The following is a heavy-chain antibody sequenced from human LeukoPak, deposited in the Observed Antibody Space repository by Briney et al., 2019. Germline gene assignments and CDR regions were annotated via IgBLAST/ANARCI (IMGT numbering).Heavy chain of an antibody. D-gene: IGHD1-26*01. V-gene: IGHV1-3*01. CDR3: AGDSGSGSNDY. CDR2: ISAGNGNT. J-gene: IGHJ4*02. Sequence: ASVKVSCKASGYTFTSYAIHWVRQAPGQWLEWMGWISAGNGNTKYSQNFQGRVTFISNTSATTAFMELSSLRSEDAAVYYCAGDSGSGSNDYWGQGTLVTVSS. CDR1: GYTFTSYA.